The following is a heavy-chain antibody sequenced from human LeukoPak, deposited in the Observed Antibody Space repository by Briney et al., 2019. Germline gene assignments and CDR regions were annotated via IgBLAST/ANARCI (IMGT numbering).Heavy chain of an antibody. Sequence: GGSLRLSCAASGFTFSSYSVNWVRQAPGKGLEWVSSISSSSSYIYYADSVKGRFTISRDNAKNSLYLQMNSLRAEETAVYYCARDPEDYYDSSGYYDYWGQGTLVTVSS. J-gene: IGHJ4*02. D-gene: IGHD3-22*01. CDR2: ISSSSSYI. CDR1: GFTFSSYS. CDR3: ARDPEDYYDSSGYYDY. V-gene: IGHV3-21*01.